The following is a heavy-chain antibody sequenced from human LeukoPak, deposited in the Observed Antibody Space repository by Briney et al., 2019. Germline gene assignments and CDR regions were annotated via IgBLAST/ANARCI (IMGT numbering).Heavy chain of an antibody. D-gene: IGHD5/OR15-5a*01. CDR3: ARVRGLSHDYLYI. CDR1: EYTFISYW. CDR2: IFPGDSDT. Sequence: EAPKILCRAIEYTFISYWIGWVRQRPGKGPEGMGSIFPGDSDTRYSASFQGQVTISADKSISTTFQWWSSLRASDSAMYYCARVRGLSHDYLYIWGEGRLVTASS. V-gene: IGHV5-51*01. J-gene: IGHJ4*02.